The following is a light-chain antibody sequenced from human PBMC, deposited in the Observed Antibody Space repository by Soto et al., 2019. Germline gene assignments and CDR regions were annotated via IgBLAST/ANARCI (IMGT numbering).Light chain of an antibody. V-gene: IGKV3-20*01. J-gene: IGKJ3*01. Sequence: EIVLTQSPGTLSLSPGERATLSCRASKGVTTAYLAWYQHKPGQAPRLLIYGASNRATGVPDRFSGSGSGTDFTLTISRLEPEDFAVYSCQQYGGSPLFTFGPGTKVDFK. CDR3: QQYGGSPLFT. CDR2: GAS. CDR1: KGVTTAY.